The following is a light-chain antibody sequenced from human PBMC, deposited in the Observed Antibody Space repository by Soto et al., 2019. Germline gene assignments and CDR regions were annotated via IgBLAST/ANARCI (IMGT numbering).Light chain of an antibody. J-gene: IGKJ4*01. CDR3: LQHYNYPLS. V-gene: IGKV1-17*01. CDR1: QGIRND. Sequence: DIQMTQSPSSLSASVGDRVTITCRASQGIRNDLAWYQQKPGKAPERLISAASTLQSGVPSRFSGSGSGTEFTLTISSLQPEDFATYYCLQHYNYPLSFGGGTKVEIK. CDR2: AAS.